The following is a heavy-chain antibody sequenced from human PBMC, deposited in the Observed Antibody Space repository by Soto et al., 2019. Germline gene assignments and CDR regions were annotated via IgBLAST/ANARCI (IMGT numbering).Heavy chain of an antibody. CDR3: AAPLFAVPKAYYYYGMDV. CDR2: IIPILGIA. CDR1: GGTFSSYT. J-gene: IGHJ6*02. V-gene: IGHV1-69*02. D-gene: IGHD4-17*01. Sequence: QVQLVQSGAEVKKPGSSVKVSCKASGGTFSSYTISWVRQAPGQGLEWMGRIIPILGIANYAQKFQGRVTMTADKSTSTAYMELSSLRSEDTAVYYCAAPLFAVPKAYYYYGMDVWGQGTTVTVSS.